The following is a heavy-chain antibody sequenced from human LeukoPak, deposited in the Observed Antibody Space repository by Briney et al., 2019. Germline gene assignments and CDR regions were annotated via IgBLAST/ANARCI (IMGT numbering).Heavy chain of an antibody. Sequence: GGSLRLSCAASGFTFSNAWMSWVRQAPGKELEWVGRIKSKTDGGTTDYAAPVKGRFTISRDDSKNTLYLQMNSLKTEDTAVYYCTTLATTYYYDSSGYFGYFDYWGQGTLVTVSS. CDR2: IKSKTDGGTT. V-gene: IGHV3-15*01. D-gene: IGHD3-22*01. CDR3: TTLATTYYYDSSGYFGYFDY. CDR1: GFTFSNAW. J-gene: IGHJ4*02.